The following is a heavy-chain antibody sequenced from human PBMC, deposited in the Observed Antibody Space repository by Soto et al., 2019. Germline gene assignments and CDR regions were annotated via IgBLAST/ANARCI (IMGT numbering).Heavy chain of an antibody. Sequence: GSLRLSCAASGCTFSRYGMHWVRQAPGKGLEWVAVIWCDGSNKYYADSVKGRFTISRDNSKNTLYLQMNSLRAEDTAVYYCARDRSIAARFYYYYGMDVWGQGTTVTVSS. CDR1: GCTFSRYG. D-gene: IGHD6-6*01. CDR2: IWCDGSNK. CDR3: ARDRSIAARFYYYYGMDV. V-gene: IGHV3-33*01. J-gene: IGHJ6*02.